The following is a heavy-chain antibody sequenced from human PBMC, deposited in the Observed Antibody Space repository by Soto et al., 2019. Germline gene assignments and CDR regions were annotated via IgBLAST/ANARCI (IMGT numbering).Heavy chain of an antibody. CDR2: ISYDGSNK. V-gene: IGHV3-30-3*01. CDR1: GFTFSSYA. J-gene: IGHJ6*02. CDR3: ARDRYSSSWRSYYYGMDV. D-gene: IGHD6-13*01. Sequence: GGSLRLSCAASGFTFSSYAMHWVRQAPGKGLEWVAVISYDGSNKYYADSVKGRFTISRDNSKNTLYLQMNSLRAEDTAVYYCARDRYSSSWRSYYYGMDVWGQGTTVTVSS.